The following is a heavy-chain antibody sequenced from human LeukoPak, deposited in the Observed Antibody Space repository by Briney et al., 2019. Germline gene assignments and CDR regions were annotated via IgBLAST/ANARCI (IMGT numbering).Heavy chain of an antibody. CDR2: IKKDGSEQ. D-gene: IGHD6-25*01. CDR1: GFIFSDYW. Sequence: PGGSLKLSCSASGFIFSDYWMTWVRPAPGKGREWVAYIKKDGSEQSYVDSVKGRFTVSRDNAKNSLYLQMNSLRAEDTAVYYCARYRSGYYFDSWGKGTLVTVSS. CDR3: ARYRSGYYFDS. J-gene: IGHJ4*02. V-gene: IGHV3-7*01.